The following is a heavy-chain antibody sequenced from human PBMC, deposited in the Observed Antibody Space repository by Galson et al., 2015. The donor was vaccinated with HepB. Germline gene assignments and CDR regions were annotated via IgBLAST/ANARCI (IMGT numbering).Heavy chain of an antibody. V-gene: IGHV3-21*01. CDR3: ARDRRIAVVNYYFDY. J-gene: IGHJ4*02. CDR2: ISSSSSYI. D-gene: IGHD6-19*01. CDR1: GFTFSSYS. Sequence: SLRLSCAASGFTFSSYSMNWVRQAPGKGLEWVSSISSSSSYIYYADSVKGRFTISRDNAKNSLYLQMNSLRAEDTAVYYCARDRRIAVVNYYFDYWGQGTLVTVSS.